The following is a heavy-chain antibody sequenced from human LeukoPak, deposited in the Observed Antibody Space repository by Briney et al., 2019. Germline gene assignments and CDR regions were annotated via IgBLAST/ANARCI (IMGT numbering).Heavy chain of an antibody. J-gene: IGHJ5*02. CDR3: ATTVSISGSYYDNWFDP. CDR1: GYTLTELS. Sequence: ASVKVSCKVSGYTLTELSMHWVRQAPGKGLEWMGGFDPEDGETIYAQKFQGRVTMTEDTSTDTAYMELSSLRSEDTAVYYCATTVSISGSYYDNWFDPWGQGTLVTVSS. V-gene: IGHV1-24*01. D-gene: IGHD1-26*01. CDR2: FDPEDGET.